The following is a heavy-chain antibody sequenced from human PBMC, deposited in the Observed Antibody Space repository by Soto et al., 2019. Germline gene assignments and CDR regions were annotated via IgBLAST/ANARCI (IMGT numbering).Heavy chain of an antibody. Sequence: SETLSLTCAVSSGSISSSNWWSWVRQPPGKGLEWIGEIYHSGSTNYNPSLKSRVTISVDKSKNQFSLKLSSVTAADTAVYYCARSTDYTDYGDYYYYYYMDVWGKGTTVTVSS. CDR3: ARSTDYTDYGDYYYYYYMDV. J-gene: IGHJ6*03. CDR2: IYHSGST. V-gene: IGHV4-4*02. D-gene: IGHD4-17*01. CDR1: SGSISSSNW.